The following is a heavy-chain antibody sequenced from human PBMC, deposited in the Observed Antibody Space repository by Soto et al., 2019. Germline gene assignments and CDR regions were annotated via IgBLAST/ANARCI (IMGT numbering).Heavy chain of an antibody. D-gene: IGHD4-4*01. V-gene: IGHV3-33*01. Sequence: QVQLVESGGGVVQPGRSLRLSCAASGLTFSTYGMHWVRQAPGKGLEWVALIWYDGSRKYYADFVKGRFTISRDDSKNMLYLQMNSLRAEDTAVYYCARWWTLTTPYGMDVCGQGTTVTVS. CDR1: GLTFSTYG. CDR2: IWYDGSRK. CDR3: ARWWTLTTPYGMDV. J-gene: IGHJ6*02.